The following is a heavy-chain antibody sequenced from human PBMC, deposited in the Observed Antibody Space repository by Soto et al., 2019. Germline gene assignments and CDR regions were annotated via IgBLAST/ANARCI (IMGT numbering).Heavy chain of an antibody. D-gene: IGHD3-3*01. CDR1: GYTFTGYY. Sequence: QVQLVQSGAEVKKPGASVKVSCKASGYTFTGYYMHWVRQAPGQGLEWMGWINPNSGGTNYAQKFQGWVTMTRDTSISTAYMELSRLRSDDTAVYYCARGPYYDFWSGPNYYYMDVWGKGTTVTVSS. CDR2: INPNSGGT. CDR3: ARGPYYDFWSGPNYYYMDV. V-gene: IGHV1-2*04. J-gene: IGHJ6*03.